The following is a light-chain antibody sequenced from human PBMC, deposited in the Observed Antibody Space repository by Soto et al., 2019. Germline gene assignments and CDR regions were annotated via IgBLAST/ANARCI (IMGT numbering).Light chain of an antibody. V-gene: IGLV2-8*01. Sequence: QSALTQPPSASGSPGQSVSISCTGNSSDVGGYNFVSWYQQHPGKAPKLMIYEVSRRPSGVPDRFSGSKSANTASLTVSGLQAEDEADYYCSSYAGSNNYVFGTGTKVTVL. CDR2: EVS. CDR1: SSDVGGYNF. CDR3: SSYAGSNNYV. J-gene: IGLJ1*01.